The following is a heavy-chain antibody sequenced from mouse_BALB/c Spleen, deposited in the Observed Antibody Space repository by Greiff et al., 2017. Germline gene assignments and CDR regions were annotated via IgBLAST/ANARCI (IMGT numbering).Heavy chain of an antibody. J-gene: IGHJ3*01. CDR2: IWAGGST. CDR3: ARVLYDYDGSWFAY. CDR1: GFSLTSYG. D-gene: IGHD2-4*01. Sequence: VKLMESGPGLVAPSQSLSITCTVSGFSLTSYGVHWVRQPPGKGLEWLGVIWAGGSTNYNSALMSRLSISKDNSKSQVFLKMNSLQTDDTAMYYCARVLYDYDGSWFAYWGQGTLVTVSA. V-gene: IGHV2-9*02.